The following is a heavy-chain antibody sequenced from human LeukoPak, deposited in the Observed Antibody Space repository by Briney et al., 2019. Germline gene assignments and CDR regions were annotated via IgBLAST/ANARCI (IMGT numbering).Heavy chain of an antibody. CDR1: GFTFSSYA. V-gene: IGHV3-30*01. CDR3: ARDWEEYVLRSLGDY. J-gene: IGHJ4*02. CDR2: ISYDGSNK. D-gene: IGHD3-3*01. Sequence: GGSLRLSGAASGFTFSSYAMHWVRQAPGKGLEWVAVISYDGSNKYYADSVKGRFTISRDNSKNTLYLQRNSLRAEDTAVYYCARDWEEYVLRSLGDYWGQGTLVTVSS.